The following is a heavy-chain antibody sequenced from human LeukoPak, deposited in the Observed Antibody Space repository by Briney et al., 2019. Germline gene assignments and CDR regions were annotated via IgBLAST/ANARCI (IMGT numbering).Heavy chain of an antibody. CDR3: ERDPSEYEYNRGWYRDF. J-gene: IGHJ4*02. V-gene: IGHV3-23*01. CDR2: INIRADET. Sequence: GGSLRLACAASGFTFSNYGMAWFRQAPGKGLEWVSTINIRADETHYADSVKGRFTISRDSSKSTLALQMRSLRVDDTAVYYCERDPSEYEYNRGWYRDFWGQGSQVIVSS. CDR1: GFTFSNYG. D-gene: IGHD6-19*01.